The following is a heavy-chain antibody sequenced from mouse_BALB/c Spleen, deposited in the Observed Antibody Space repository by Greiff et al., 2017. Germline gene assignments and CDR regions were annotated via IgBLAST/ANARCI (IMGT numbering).Heavy chain of an antibody. CDR3: ASGDYYGSYYYAMDY. CDR2: ISYDGSN. D-gene: IGHD1-1*01. J-gene: IGHJ4*01. Sequence: EVHLVESGPGLVKPSQSLSLTCSVTGYSITSGYYWNWIRQFPGNKLEWMGYISYDGSNNYNPSLKNRISITRDTSKNQFFLKLNSVTTEDTATDYCASGDYYGSYYYAMDYWGQGTSVTVSS. CDR1: GYSITSGYY. V-gene: IGHV3-6*02.